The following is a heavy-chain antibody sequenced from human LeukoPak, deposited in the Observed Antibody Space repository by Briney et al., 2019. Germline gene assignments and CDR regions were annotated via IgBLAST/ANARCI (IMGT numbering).Heavy chain of an antibody. CDR2: MYHSGTT. J-gene: IGHJ4*02. CDR3: ARHRGRNGGYVFDY. CDR1: GGSITQTNY. V-gene: IGHV4-39*01. D-gene: IGHD2-8*01. Sequence: SETLSLTCDVSGGSITQTNYWTWVRQPPGKGLEWIGSMYHSGTTYYNPSLKTRLTISVDTSKNQFSLNLSAVTAADTALYFCARHRGRNGGYVFDYWGQGTLVTVSS.